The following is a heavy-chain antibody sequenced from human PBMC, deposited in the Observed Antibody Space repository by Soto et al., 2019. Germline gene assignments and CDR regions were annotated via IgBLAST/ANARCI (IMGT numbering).Heavy chain of an antibody. J-gene: IGHJ3*02. Sequence: GGSLRLSCAASGFTFSSYWMSWVRQAPGKGLEWVANIKQDGSEKYYVDSVKGRFTISRDNAKNSLYLHMNSVGAEDTAVYYWARDGILGAFDIWGQGTMVTVSS. D-gene: IGHD1-26*01. CDR2: IKQDGSEK. CDR1: GFTFSSYW. CDR3: ARDGILGAFDI. V-gene: IGHV3-7*03.